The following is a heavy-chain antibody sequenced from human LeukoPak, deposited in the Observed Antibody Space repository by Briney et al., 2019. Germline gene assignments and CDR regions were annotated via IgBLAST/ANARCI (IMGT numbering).Heavy chain of an antibody. D-gene: IGHD3-3*01. CDR2: ISGSGGST. CDR3: ARAPTYDFWSGYYFDY. Sequence: GGSLRLSCAASGFTFSSYAMSWVRQAPGKGLEWVSAISGSGGSTYYADSVKGRFTISRDNSKNTLYLQMNSLRAEDTAVYYCARAPTYDFWSGYYFDYWGQGTLVTVSS. J-gene: IGHJ4*02. CDR1: GFTFSSYA. V-gene: IGHV3-23*01.